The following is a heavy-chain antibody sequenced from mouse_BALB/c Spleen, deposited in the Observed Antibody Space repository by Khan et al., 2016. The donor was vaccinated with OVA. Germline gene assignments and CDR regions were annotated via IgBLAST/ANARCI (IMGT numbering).Heavy chain of an antibody. CDR3: TRRGLYGIFPY. Sequence: VQLQQSGAELAKPGASVKMSCQASGYSFSTYWMHWIKQRPGQGLEWIGYINPSTGYTEYNQIFKDKATLTADESSSTAFMQLSSLTYEDSAFYYCTRRGLYGIFPYWGQGTLVTVSA. D-gene: IGHD2-1*01. V-gene: IGHV1-7*01. CDR1: GYSFSTYW. CDR2: INPSTGYT. J-gene: IGHJ3*01.